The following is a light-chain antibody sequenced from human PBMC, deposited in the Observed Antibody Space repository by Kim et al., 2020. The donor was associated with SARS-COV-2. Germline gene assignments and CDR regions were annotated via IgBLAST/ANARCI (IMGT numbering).Light chain of an antibody. CDR2: QVS. V-gene: IGLV2-23*02. CDR1: SSDVGIYHL. J-gene: IGLJ2*01. CDR3: SSFSSGSTHVL. Sequence: QSALTQPASVSGSPGQSITISCAGTSSDVGIYHLVSWYQQRPGKAPKLILYQVSKRPSGVSDRFSGSESASTASLTISGLQAEDEAHYYCSSFSSGSTHVLFGGGTQLTVL.